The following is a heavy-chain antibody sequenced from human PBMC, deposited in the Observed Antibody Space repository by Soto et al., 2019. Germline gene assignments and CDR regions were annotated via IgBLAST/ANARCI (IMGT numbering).Heavy chain of an antibody. V-gene: IGHV1-8*01. Sequence: ASVKVSCKASGCTFTSYDINWVRQATGQGLEWMGWMNPNSGNTGYAQKFQGRVTMTRNTSISTAYMELSSLRSEDTAVYYCARVGYDFWSGYHHFDYWGQGTLVTVSS. CDR1: GCTFTSYD. J-gene: IGHJ4*02. CDR3: ARVGYDFWSGYHHFDY. D-gene: IGHD3-3*01. CDR2: MNPNSGNT.